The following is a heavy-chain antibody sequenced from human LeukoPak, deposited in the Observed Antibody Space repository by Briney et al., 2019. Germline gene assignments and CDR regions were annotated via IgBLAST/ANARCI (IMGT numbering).Heavy chain of an antibody. CDR3: ARGELQYSSGRYAVRVLDY. CDR1: GGSFSGYY. V-gene: IGHV4-34*01. J-gene: IGHJ4*02. Sequence: SETLSLTCAVYGGSFSGYYWSWMRQPPGKGLEWIGEINHSGSTNYNPSLKSRVIISVDTSKNQFSLKVTSVTAADTAVYYCARGELQYSSGRYAVRVLDYWGQGTLVTVSS. D-gene: IGHD6-19*01. CDR2: INHSGST.